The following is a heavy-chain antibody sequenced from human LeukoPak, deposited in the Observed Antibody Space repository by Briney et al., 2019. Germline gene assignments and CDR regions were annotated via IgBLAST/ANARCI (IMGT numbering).Heavy chain of an antibody. CDR3: ARDTTITGDAYYYYYGMDV. J-gene: IGHJ6*02. Sequence: GASVKVSCKASGYTFTSYYMHWVRQAPGQGLEWMGIINPSGGSTSYAQKFQGRVTMTRDTSTSTVYMELSSLRSEDTAVYYCARDTTITGDAYYYYYGMDVWGHGTTVTVSS. CDR1: GYTFTSYY. CDR2: INPSGGST. V-gene: IGHV1-46*01. D-gene: IGHD7-27*01.